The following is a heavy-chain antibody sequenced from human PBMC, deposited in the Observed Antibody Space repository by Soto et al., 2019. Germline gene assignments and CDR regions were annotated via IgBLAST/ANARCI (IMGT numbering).Heavy chain of an antibody. CDR3: ARDKDRQQLGGNYYYMLDV. D-gene: IGHD3-3*02. CDR2: TMPVFSTP. J-gene: IGHJ6*02. CDR1: GGTFSTSA. V-gene: IGHV1-69*12. Sequence: QVQLVQSGAEVKKPGSSVKVSCKSSGGTFSTSALSWVRQAPGQGLEWVGGTMPVFSTPYYAQKFQGRVTITADESTTTTYLELTGLRAEDTAVYYCARDKDRQQLGGNYYYMLDVWGQGTAITVSS.